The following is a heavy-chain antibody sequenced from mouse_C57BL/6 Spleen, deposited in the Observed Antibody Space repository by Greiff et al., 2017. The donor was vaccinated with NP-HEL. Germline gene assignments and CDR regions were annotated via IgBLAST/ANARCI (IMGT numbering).Heavy chain of an antibody. CDR3: ARVQGYYVDY. CDR2: INPNNGGT. Sequence: EVQLQQSGPELVKPGASVKISCKASGYTFTDYYMNWVKQSHGKSLEWIGDINPNNGGTRYNQKFKGKATLTVDKSSSTAYMQLRSLTSEDSAVYYCARVQGYYVDYWGQGTTLTVSS. CDR1: GYTFTDYY. J-gene: IGHJ2*01. V-gene: IGHV1-26*01.